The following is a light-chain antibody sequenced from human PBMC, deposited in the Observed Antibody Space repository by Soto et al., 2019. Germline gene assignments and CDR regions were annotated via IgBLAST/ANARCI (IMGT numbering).Light chain of an antibody. J-gene: IGKJ4*01. V-gene: IGKV3-15*01. CDR2: GAS. CDR1: QSVNNN. Sequence: EIVMTQSPATLSVSPGERATLSCRASQSVNNNLAWYQQKPGQAPRLLIYGASARATGIPATFSGGGSGTAFSLSIISLQSEDFAVYYCQQYNNWPLTFGGGTKVEIK. CDR3: QQYNNWPLT.